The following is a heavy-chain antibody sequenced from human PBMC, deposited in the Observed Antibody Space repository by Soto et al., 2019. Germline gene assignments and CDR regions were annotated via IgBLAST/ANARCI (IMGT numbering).Heavy chain of an antibody. CDR3: ARGMTPPGAPAWYYFDS. J-gene: IGHJ4*02. CDR2: FSLSGTT. Sequence: ETLSLTCTVSGASITGSFFWSWIRQPAGKGLEWIGRFSLSGTTNYNPSLRSRVTMSADVSKNQFSLRLTSVTAADTALYYCARGMTPPGAPAWYYFDSWGQGTLVTVS. D-gene: IGHD2-8*02. V-gene: IGHV4-4*07. CDR1: GASITGSFF.